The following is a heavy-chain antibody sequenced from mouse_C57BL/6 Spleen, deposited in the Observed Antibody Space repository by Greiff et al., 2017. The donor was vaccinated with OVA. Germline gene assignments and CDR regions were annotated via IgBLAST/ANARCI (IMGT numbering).Heavy chain of an antibody. CDR1: GYTFTDYN. V-gene: IGHV1-22*01. J-gene: IGHJ4*01. Sequence: VQLQQSGPELVKPGASVKMSCKASGYTFTDYNMHWVKQSHGKSLEWIGYINPNNGGTSYNQKFKGKATLTVNKSSSTAYMELRSLTSEDSAVYYCAPGGSSYDYAMDYWGQGTSVTVSA. CDR2: INPNNGGT. CDR3: APGGSSYDYAMDY. D-gene: IGHD1-1*01.